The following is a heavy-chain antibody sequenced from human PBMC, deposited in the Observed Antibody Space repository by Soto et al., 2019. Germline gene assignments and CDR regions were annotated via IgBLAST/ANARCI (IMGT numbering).Heavy chain of an antibody. Sequence: ASVKVSGKTSGYTFTAYGLAWLRQAPGQRPEWMGWVGTNNANTNYAQKFQGRVTMTSDRSTTTTYMELRSLRPDDTAVYYCAREPTTESSAYYSFAYWGQGTLVTVSS. CDR2: VGTNNANT. D-gene: IGHD3-22*01. CDR3: AREPTTESSAYYSFAY. V-gene: IGHV1-18*01. CDR1: GYTFTAYG. J-gene: IGHJ4*02.